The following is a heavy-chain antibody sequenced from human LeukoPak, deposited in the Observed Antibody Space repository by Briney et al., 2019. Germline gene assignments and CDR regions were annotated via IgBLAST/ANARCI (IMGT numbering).Heavy chain of an antibody. Sequence: GGSLRLSXAASGFTFSSYEMNWVGQTPGKGLEWLSYISSSGSTIYYADSVKGRFTISRDNAKNSLYLQMNSLRAEDTAVYYCARADSSGWGSLDYWGQGTLVTVSS. J-gene: IGHJ4*02. D-gene: IGHD6-19*01. CDR1: GFTFSSYE. V-gene: IGHV3-48*03. CDR2: ISSSGSTI. CDR3: ARADSSGWGSLDY.